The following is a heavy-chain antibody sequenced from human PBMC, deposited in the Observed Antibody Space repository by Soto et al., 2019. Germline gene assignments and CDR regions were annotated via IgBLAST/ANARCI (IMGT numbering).Heavy chain of an antibody. D-gene: IGHD1-1*01. CDR3: ANDKPGTTSFDY. CDR1: GVTISSNA. J-gene: IGHJ4*02. CDR2: ISDRGDTT. Sequence: EVQLLESGGGLVQPGGSLRLSCAASGVTISSNAMYWVRQAPGKGLEWVSAISDRGDTTHYADSVKGRFTISSDTSKNTLYLQLNALGADDTAVYYSANDKPGTTSFDYWGQGTPVTVSS. V-gene: IGHV3-23*01.